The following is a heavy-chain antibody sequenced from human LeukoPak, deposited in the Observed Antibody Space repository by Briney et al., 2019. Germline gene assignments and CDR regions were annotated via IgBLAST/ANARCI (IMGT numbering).Heavy chain of an antibody. V-gene: IGHV4-38-2*02. CDR3: ARVGSGSYLVSSGSFSWFDP. J-gene: IGHJ5*02. CDR2: IYHSGRT. D-gene: IGHD1-26*01. CDR1: GYSISSGFY. Sequence: PSETLSLTCTVSGYSISSGFYWGWIRQSPGKGLEWIGSIYHSGRTYYSPSLKSRVTISVDTSKNQFSLKLNSVTAADTAVYYCARVGSGSYLVSSGSFSWFDPWGQGTLVTVSS.